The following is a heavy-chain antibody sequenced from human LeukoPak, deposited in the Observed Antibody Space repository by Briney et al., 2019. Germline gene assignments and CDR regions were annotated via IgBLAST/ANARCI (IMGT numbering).Heavy chain of an antibody. Sequence: GGSLRLSCAASGFTFSSYAMHWVRQAPGKGLEYVSAISSNGGSTYYANSVKGRFTISRDNSKNTLYLQMGSLRAEDMAVYSCARDVLTDYGDDVPRWFDPWGQGTLVTVSS. V-gene: IGHV3-64*01. D-gene: IGHD4-17*01. CDR3: ARDVLTDYGDDVPRWFDP. CDR2: ISSNGGST. CDR1: GFTFSSYA. J-gene: IGHJ5*02.